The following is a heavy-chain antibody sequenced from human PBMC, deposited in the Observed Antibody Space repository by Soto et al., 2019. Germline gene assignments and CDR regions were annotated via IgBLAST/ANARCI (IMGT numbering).Heavy chain of an antibody. CDR2: IYYSGST. CDR3: ARSDGRY. Sequence: SETLSLTCTVSGGYISSYYWSWIRQPPGKGLEWIGYIYYSGSTNYNPSLKSRVTISVDTSKNQFSLKLSSVTAADPAVYYCARSDGRYWGQGTLVTVSS. V-gene: IGHV4-59*01. J-gene: IGHJ4*02. CDR1: GGYISSYY.